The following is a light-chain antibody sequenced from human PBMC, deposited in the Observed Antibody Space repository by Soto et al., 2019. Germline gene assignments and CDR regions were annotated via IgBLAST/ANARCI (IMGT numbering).Light chain of an antibody. Sequence: QSALTQPASVSGSPEQSITISCTGSNSDVGSFDLVSWFQQYPGKAPKLILYEVSKRPLGVSNRFSGSKSGYTASLTISGLQAEDEGDYYCCSYADTTSLFVFGTGTKVTVL. CDR3: CSYADTTSLFV. CDR2: EVS. J-gene: IGLJ1*01. CDR1: NSDVGSFDL. V-gene: IGLV2-23*02.